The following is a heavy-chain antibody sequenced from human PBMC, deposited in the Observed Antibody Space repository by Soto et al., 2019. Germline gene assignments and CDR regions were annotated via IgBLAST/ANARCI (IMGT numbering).Heavy chain of an antibody. Sequence: SETLSLTCTVSGASVSSGSFYWSWIRQPPGKGLEWIGYIYYTGSTNYSPSLKSGVTILVDTSKNQFSLKLTSVTAADTAVYYCARAVDPILGVWGTYRYPTWFDPWGQGILVIVSS. CDR2: IYYTGST. V-gene: IGHV4-61*01. CDR1: GASVSSGSFY. CDR3: ARAVDPILGVWGTYRYPTWFDP. D-gene: IGHD3-16*02. J-gene: IGHJ5*02.